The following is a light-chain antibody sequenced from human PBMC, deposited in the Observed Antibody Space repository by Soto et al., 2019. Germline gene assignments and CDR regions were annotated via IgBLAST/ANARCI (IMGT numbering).Light chain of an antibody. Sequence: EIVLTQSPGTLSLSPGERATLSCRASQTVRTNYLAWFQHKPGQAPRLLIYGASSRATGIPDRFSGSGSGTDFTLTINRLEPEDCAVYFCQQYSDSPLTFGGGTKVEIK. CDR2: GAS. CDR1: QTVRTNY. J-gene: IGKJ4*01. CDR3: QQYSDSPLT. V-gene: IGKV3-20*01.